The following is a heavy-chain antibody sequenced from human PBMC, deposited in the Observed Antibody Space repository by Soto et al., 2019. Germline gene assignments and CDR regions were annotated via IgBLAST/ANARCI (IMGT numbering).Heavy chain of an antibody. CDR3: ARLSMLDYDILTGYYSGGIDY. CDR1: GGSISSSSYY. D-gene: IGHD3-9*01. Sequence: SETLSLTCTVSGGSISSSSYYWGWIRQPPGKGLEWIGSIYYSGSTYYNPSLKSRVTISVDTSKNQFSLKLSSVTAADTAVYYCARLSMLDYDILTGYYSGGIDYWGQGTLVTVSS. CDR2: IYYSGST. J-gene: IGHJ4*02. V-gene: IGHV4-39*01.